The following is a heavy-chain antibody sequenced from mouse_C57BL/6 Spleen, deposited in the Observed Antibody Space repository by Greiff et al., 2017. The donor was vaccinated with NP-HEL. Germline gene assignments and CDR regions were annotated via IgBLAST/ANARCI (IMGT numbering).Heavy chain of an antibody. Sequence: QVQLKQPGAELVKPGASVKLSCKASGYTFTSYWMHWVKQRPGQGLEWIGMIHPNSGSTNYNEKFKSKATLTVDKSSSTAYMQLSSLTSEDSAVYYCARNYYGSSYWAMDYWGQGTSVTVSS. CDR3: ARNYYGSSYWAMDY. D-gene: IGHD1-1*01. CDR2: IHPNSGST. CDR1: GYTFTSYW. V-gene: IGHV1-64*01. J-gene: IGHJ4*01.